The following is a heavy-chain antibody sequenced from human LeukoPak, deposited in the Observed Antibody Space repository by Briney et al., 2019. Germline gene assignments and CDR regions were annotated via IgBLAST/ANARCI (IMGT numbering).Heavy chain of an antibody. CDR3: ARHAGMGFDY. D-gene: IGHD3-10*01. V-gene: IGHV4-59*08. Sequence: ETLSLTCTVSGGSISSYYWSWIRQPPGKGLEWIGYIYYSGSTNYNPSLKSRVTISVDTSKNQFSLKLSSVTAADTAVYYCARHAGMGFDYWGQGTLVTVSS. CDR2: IYYSGST. J-gene: IGHJ4*02. CDR1: GGSISSYY.